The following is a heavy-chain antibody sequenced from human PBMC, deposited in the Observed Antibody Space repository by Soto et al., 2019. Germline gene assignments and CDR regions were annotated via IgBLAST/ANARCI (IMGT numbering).Heavy chain of an antibody. Sequence: PGGSLRLSCAASGFTFSSYGMHWVRQAPGKGLEWVAVISYDGSNKYYADSVKGRFTISRDNSKNTLYLQMNSLRAEDTAVYYCAKDGPYYYDSSGDPDCWGQGTLVTVSS. J-gene: IGHJ4*02. V-gene: IGHV3-30*18. CDR1: GFTFSSYG. CDR3: AKDGPYYYDSSGDPDC. D-gene: IGHD3-22*01. CDR2: ISYDGSNK.